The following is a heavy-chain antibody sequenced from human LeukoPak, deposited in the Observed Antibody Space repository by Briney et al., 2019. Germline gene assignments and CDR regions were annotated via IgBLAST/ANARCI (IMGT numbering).Heavy chain of an antibody. D-gene: IGHD3-16*02. CDR1: GGSISSYY. V-gene: IGHV4-59*01. Sequence: SETLSLTCTVSGGSISSYYWSWIRQPPGRGLEWIGYIYYSGSNNYNPSLKSRVTISVDTPKTQFSLKLSSVTAADTAVYYCAIVYYDYVWGSYRPYYFDYWGQGTLVTVSS. CDR3: AIVYYDYVWGSYRPYYFDY. CDR2: IYYSGSN. J-gene: IGHJ4*02.